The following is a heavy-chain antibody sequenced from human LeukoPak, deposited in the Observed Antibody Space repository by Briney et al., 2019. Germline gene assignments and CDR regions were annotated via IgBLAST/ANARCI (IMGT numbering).Heavy chain of an antibody. CDR1: GGSVSSGSYY. J-gene: IGHJ3*02. V-gene: IGHV4-61*01. CDR3: ARAGPLFLAAISPFAFDI. Sequence: SETLSLTCTVSGGSVSSGSYYWSWIRQPPGKGLGWIGYIYYSGSTNYNPSLKSRVTISVDTSKNQFSLKLSSVTAADTAVYYCARAGPLFLAAISPFAFDIWGQGTMVTVSS. CDR2: IYYSGST. D-gene: IGHD2-2*01.